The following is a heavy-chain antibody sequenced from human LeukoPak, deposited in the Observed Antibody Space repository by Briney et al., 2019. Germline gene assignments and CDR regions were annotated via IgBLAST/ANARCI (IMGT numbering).Heavy chain of an antibody. V-gene: IGHV5-51*01. CDR2: IYPDESNI. Sequence: GESLKISCKGSGYSFPTYWIAWVRQMPGKGLEWMGIIYPDESNIRYSPSFQGQVTISADKSISTAYLQWSSLKASDTAMYYCARPPSRGYSSSFEYWGQGTLATVS. CDR1: GYSFPTYW. J-gene: IGHJ4*02. D-gene: IGHD2-2*03. CDR3: ARPPSRGYSSSFEY.